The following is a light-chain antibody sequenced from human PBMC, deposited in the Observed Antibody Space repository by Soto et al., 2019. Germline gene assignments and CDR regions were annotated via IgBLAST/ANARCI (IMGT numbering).Light chain of an antibody. CDR1: QSLLHSHGYNY. J-gene: IGKJ5*01. CDR3: MQALQVPIT. V-gene: IGKV2-28*01. Sequence: DIVMTQIPVSLPFTPGEPASISCKSSQSLLHSHGYNYMDWYLQKPGQSPQLLIYFGSYRASGVPDRFSGSGSGTNFTLRISRVETDDFGIYYCMQALQVPITFGQGTRLEIK. CDR2: FGS.